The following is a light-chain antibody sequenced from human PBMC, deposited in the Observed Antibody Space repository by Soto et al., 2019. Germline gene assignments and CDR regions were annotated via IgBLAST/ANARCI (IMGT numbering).Light chain of an antibody. Sequence: DIQMTQSPSSLSASVGDRVTITCRASQSISSYLNWYQQKPGKAPKLLIYAASSLQSGVPSRFSGSGSRTDFTLTISSLQPEDFATYYCQQSYSTPGTFGQGTKVDSK. CDR2: AAS. V-gene: IGKV1-39*01. J-gene: IGKJ1*01. CDR1: QSISSY. CDR3: QQSYSTPGT.